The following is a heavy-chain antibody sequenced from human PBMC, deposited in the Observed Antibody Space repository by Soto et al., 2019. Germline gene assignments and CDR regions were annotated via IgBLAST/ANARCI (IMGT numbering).Heavy chain of an antibody. D-gene: IGHD3-10*01. V-gene: IGHV5-51*01. CDR1: GYSFTSYW. CDR3: ARRTYSDYNWFDP. J-gene: IGHJ5*02. Sequence: PGESLKISCKGSGYSFTSYWIGWVRQMPGKGLEWMGIIYPGDSDTRYSPSFQGQVTISADKXXXXXXXXXXXXXASDTAMYYCARRTYSDYNWFDPWGQGTLVTVSS. CDR2: IYPGDSDT.